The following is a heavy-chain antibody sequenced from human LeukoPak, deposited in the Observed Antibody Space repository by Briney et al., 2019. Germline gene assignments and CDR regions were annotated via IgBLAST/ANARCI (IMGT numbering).Heavy chain of an antibody. CDR1: GFTFSSYS. J-gene: IGHJ6*04. V-gene: IGHV3-48*04. D-gene: IGHD3-10*02. CDR3: AELGITMIGGV. CDR2: ISSSGSTI. Sequence: GGSLRLSCEASGFTFSSYSMNWVRQAPGKGLEWISYISSSGSTIYYADSVKGRFTISRDNAKNSLYLQMNSLRAEDTAVYYCAELGITMIGGVWGKGTTVTISS.